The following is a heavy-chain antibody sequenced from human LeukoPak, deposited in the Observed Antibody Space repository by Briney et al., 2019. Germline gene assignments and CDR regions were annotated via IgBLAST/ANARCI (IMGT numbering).Heavy chain of an antibody. CDR2: IYTSGST. J-gene: IGHJ6*02. V-gene: IGHV4-4*07. D-gene: IGHD3-22*01. Sequence: PSETLSLTCTVSGGSISSYYWSWIRQPAGNGLEWIGRIYTSGSTNYNPSLKSRVTMSVDTSKNQFSLKLSSVTGADTAVYYCARDVGDVSSEYGMDVWGQGTTVTVSS. CDR1: GGSISSYY. CDR3: ARDVGDVSSEYGMDV.